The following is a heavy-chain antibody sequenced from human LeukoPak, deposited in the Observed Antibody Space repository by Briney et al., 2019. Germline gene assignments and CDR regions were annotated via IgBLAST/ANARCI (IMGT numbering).Heavy chain of an antibody. V-gene: IGHV3-66*04. Sequence: GGSLRLSCSASGFTFSSCAMHWVRQAPGKGLEWVSIVYSGGDTYYADSVKGRFTISRDNSKNTLSLQMNTLRAEDTAVYYCARHRGSGSFYFDYWGQGTLVTVSS. CDR2: VYSGGDT. D-gene: IGHD1-26*01. CDR1: GFTFSSCA. CDR3: ARHRGSGSFYFDY. J-gene: IGHJ4*02.